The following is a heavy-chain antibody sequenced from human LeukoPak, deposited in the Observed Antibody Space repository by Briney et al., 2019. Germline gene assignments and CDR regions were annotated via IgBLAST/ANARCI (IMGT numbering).Heavy chain of an antibody. CDR3: ARDGPGDYFDY. V-gene: IGHV1-18*01. CDR2: ISAYNGNT. Sequence: GSVEVSCKTSGFTFSRYGINWGGQAPGQGVWWMGWISAYNGNTNYAQKFQGRVTMTRDTSTSTVYMELSSLRSEDTAVYYCARDGPGDYFDYWGQGTLVTVSS. D-gene: IGHD7-27*01. J-gene: IGHJ4*02. CDR1: GFTFSRYG.